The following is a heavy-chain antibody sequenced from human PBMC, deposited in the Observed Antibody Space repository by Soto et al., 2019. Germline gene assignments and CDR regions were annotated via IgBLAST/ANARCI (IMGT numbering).Heavy chain of an antibody. Sequence: QVQLVQSGAEVKKPGASVKVSCKASGYTFTSYGISWVRQAPGQGLEWMGWISAYNGNTNYAQKLQGRVTMTTATSTRTPYMQLRSLRSDDPALYYCAGGKYRTPYYCYYGMDVWGQGTTVTVSS. CDR2: ISAYNGNT. V-gene: IGHV1-18*01. CDR1: GYTFTSYG. J-gene: IGHJ6*02. D-gene: IGHD5-18*01. CDR3: AGGKYRTPYYCYYGMDV.